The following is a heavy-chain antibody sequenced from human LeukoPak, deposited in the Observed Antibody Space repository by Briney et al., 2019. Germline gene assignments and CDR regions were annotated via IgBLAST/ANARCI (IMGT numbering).Heavy chain of an antibody. CDR3: ARPRVAGSLDY. Sequence: ASVKVSCKTSGYTFTSYGISWVRQAPGQGLEWMGWISGYNATTNYIQKFQGRVTMTIDTSTTTAYMELRSLRSDDTAVSYCARPRVAGSLDYWGQGTLVTVSS. CDR2: ISGYNATT. V-gene: IGHV1-18*01. CDR1: GYTFTSYG. D-gene: IGHD6-19*01. J-gene: IGHJ4*02.